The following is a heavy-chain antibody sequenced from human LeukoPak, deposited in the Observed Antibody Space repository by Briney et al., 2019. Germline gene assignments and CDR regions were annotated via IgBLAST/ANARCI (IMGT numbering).Heavy chain of an antibody. Sequence: GGSLRLSCAASGFTFSDYYMTWARQAPGKGLEWVSYISSSSNTVYYADSVKGRLTVSRDNANNSLYLQMNNLRAEDTAVYYCARRAMGATSFDYWGQGTLVTVSS. CDR3: ARRAMGATSFDY. D-gene: IGHD1-26*01. V-gene: IGHV3-11*04. CDR1: GFTFSDYY. CDR2: ISSSSNTV. J-gene: IGHJ4*02.